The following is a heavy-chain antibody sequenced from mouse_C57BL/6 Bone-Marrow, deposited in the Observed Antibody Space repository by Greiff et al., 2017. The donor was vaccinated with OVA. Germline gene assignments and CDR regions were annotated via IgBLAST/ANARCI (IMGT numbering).Heavy chain of an antibody. V-gene: IGHV5-6*02. CDR1: GFTFSSYG. J-gene: IGHJ4*01. CDR3: ARRNGYVPYYCYAMDY. CDR2: ISSGGSYT. D-gene: IGHD2-2*01. Sequence: EVNVVESGGDLVKPGGSLKLSCAASGFTFSSYGMSWVRQTPDQRLEWVATISSGGSYTYYPDSVKGRFTISRDNAKNTLYLQMSSLTSEDTAMYYCARRNGYVPYYCYAMDYWGQGTSVTVSS.